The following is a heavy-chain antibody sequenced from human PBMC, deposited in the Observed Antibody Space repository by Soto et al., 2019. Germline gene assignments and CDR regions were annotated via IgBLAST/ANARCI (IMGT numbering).Heavy chain of an antibody. CDR3: ANGKPRRVYYSYYGLDV. Sequence: EVQLVESGGGVVQPGGSLRLSCAASGFTFDDYTMHWVRQAPGKGLEWVSLISWDGGSTYYADSVKGRFTISRDNSKNALYLQMHRLRTEYSDLYYCANGKPRRVYYSYYGLDVLGRGTTVTVCS. J-gene: IGHJ6*02. CDR1: GFTFDDYT. D-gene: IGHD6-13*01. CDR2: ISWDGGST. V-gene: IGHV3-43*01.